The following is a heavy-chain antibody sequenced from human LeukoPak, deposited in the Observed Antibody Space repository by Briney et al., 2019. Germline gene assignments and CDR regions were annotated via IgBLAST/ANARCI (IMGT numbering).Heavy chain of an antibody. CDR1: GGSISSYY. CDR3: ARVFSSSRLDAFDI. Sequence: SETLSLTCTVSGGSISSYYWSWIRQPPGKGLEWIGYIYYSGSTNYNPSLKSRVTISVDTSKNQFSLKLSSVTAADTAVYYCARVFSSSRLDAFDIWGQGTMVTVSS. V-gene: IGHV4-59*01. CDR2: IYYSGST. J-gene: IGHJ3*02. D-gene: IGHD6-13*01.